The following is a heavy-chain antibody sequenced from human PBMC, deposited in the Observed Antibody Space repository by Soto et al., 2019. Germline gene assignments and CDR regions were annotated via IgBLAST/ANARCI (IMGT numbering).Heavy chain of an antibody. CDR1: KYSFTNYW. CDR3: ARQADTSRSLWAYYFDY. V-gene: IGHV5-51*01. CDR2: IYPGDSET. D-gene: IGHD6-19*01. J-gene: IGHJ4*02. Sequence: GESLKISCKGSKYSFTNYWIGWVRQMPGKGLEWMGIIYPGDSETRYSPSFQGQVIISADNSISTAYLHWNSLKASDTAMYYCARQADTSRSLWAYYFDYWGQGTLVTVSS.